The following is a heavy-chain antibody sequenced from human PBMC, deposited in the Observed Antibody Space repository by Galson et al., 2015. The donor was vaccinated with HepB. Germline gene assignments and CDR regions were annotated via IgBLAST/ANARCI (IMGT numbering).Heavy chain of an antibody. J-gene: IGHJ4*02. V-gene: IGHV3-30*19. CDR1: GFTFSSYG. CDR2: ISYDGSNK. Sequence: SLRLSCAASGFTFSSYGMHWVRQAPGKGLEWVAVISYDGSNKYYADSVKGRSTISRDNSKNTLYLQMNSLRAEDTAVYYCARDYRWELPVTVTIDYWGQGTLVTVSS. CDR3: ARDYRWELPVTVTIDY. D-gene: IGHD1-26*01.